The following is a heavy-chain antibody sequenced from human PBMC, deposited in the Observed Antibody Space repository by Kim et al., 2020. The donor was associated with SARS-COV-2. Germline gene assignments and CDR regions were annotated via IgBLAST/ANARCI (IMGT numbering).Heavy chain of an antibody. D-gene: IGHD3-16*01. CDR3: SRARGVNDC. J-gene: IGHJ4*02. V-gene: IGHV3-11*05. CDR2: ISSSSAYT. CDR1: GFTFSDYY. Sequence: GGSLRLSCEASGFTFSDYYMSWIRQVPGKGLEWVLYISSSSAYTTYADSVKGRFTISRDNAKKSLYLQMNSLRAEDTAVYYCSRARGVNDCWGQGTLVIVSS.